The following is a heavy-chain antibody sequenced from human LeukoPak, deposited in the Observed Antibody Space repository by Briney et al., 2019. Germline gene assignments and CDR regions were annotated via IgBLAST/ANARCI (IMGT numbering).Heavy chain of an antibody. CDR2: ISSSSPYI. Sequence: GGSLRLSCAASRFTFSTYWMSWVRQAPGKGLEWVASISSSSPYIYYTDSVKGRFTISRDNAKNSLYLQMNSLRAEDTAVYYCARLYSRVGPFDYWGQGTLVTVSS. CDR1: RFTFSTYW. J-gene: IGHJ4*02. D-gene: IGHD5-18*01. CDR3: ARLYSRVGPFDY. V-gene: IGHV3-21*01.